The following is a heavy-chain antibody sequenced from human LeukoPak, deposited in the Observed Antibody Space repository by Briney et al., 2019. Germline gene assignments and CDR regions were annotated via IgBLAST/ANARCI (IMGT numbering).Heavy chain of an antibody. Sequence: GGSLRLSCTASGFTVSSNYMSWVRQAPGKGLEWVSVIYSGGSTYYADSVKGRFTISRDNSKNTLYPQMNSLRAEDTAVYYCARDMIWSGSHYLYYWGQGTLVTVSS. J-gene: IGHJ4*02. CDR2: IYSGGST. CDR3: ARDMIWSGSHYLYY. CDR1: GFTVSSNY. D-gene: IGHD3-3*01. V-gene: IGHV3-53*01.